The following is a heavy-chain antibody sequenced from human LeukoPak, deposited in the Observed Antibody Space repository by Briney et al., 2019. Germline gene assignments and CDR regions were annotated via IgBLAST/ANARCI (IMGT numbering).Heavy chain of an antibody. J-gene: IGHJ4*02. CDR2: INPSGGST. V-gene: IGHV1-46*01. D-gene: IGHD4-11*01. CDR3: ARYLQFFDS. Sequence: ASVKVSCKASGYTFTSYYMHWVRQAPGQGLEWMGIINPSGGSTSYAQKFQGRVTISIDTSTNQFSLRLNSVTAADTAVYYCARYLQFFDSWGQGTLVTVSS. CDR1: GYTFTSYY.